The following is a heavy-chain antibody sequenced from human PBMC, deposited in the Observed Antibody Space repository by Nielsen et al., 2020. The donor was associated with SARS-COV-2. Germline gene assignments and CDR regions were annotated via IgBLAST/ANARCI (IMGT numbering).Heavy chain of an antibody. CDR3: GRDRGSSGYYNY. CDR2: ISSYGGST. V-gene: IGHV3-11*06. Sequence: GESLKISCAASGFTFSDSYMTWIRQAPGKGLEWLAYISSYGGSTDYAASVKGRFTISRDNAKNSLYLQMNSLRAEDTAVYYCGRDRGSSGYYNYWGQGTLVTVSS. D-gene: IGHD3-22*01. CDR1: GFTFSDSY. J-gene: IGHJ4*02.